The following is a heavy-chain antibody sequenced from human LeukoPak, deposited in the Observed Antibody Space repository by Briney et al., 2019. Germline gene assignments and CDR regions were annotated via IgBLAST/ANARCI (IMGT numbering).Heavy chain of an antibody. D-gene: IGHD4-17*01. Sequence: GGSLRLSCAASGFTFSSYGMHWVRQTPGKGLECVAFIRYDGGNQYYADSVKGRFTISRDNSKNTLYLQMNSLRAEDTAVYYCARGGDYVRGLFDYWGQGTLVTVSS. V-gene: IGHV3-30*02. J-gene: IGHJ4*02. CDR1: GFTFSSYG. CDR3: ARGGDYVRGLFDY. CDR2: IRYDGGNQ.